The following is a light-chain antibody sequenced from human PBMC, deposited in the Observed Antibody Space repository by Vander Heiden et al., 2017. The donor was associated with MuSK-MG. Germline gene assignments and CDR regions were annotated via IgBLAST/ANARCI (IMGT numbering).Light chain of an antibody. CDR3: CSYAGSYTYYV. CDR2: EVS. CDR1: RSDVGGYNY. J-gene: IGLJ1*01. Sequence: QSALTPPRSVPGSPGQSVTISCTGTRSDVGGYNYVSWYQQHPGKAPKLMMYEVSNRPSGVPDRFSGSKSGNTASLTISGLQAEDEADYYCCSYAGSYTYYVFGTGTKVTVL. V-gene: IGLV2-11*01.